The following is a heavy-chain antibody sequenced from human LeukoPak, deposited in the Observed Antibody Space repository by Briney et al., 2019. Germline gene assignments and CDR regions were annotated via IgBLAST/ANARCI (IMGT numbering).Heavy chain of an antibody. J-gene: IGHJ4*02. V-gene: IGHV4-59*01. CDR1: GGSISSYY. CDR3: ARGVYSSAWSYDY. Sequence: SETLSLTCTVSGGSISSYYWSWIRQPPGKGLEWIGYIYSSGSTNYNPSLKSRVTMSVDTSKNQFSLKLSSVTAADTAVYYRARGVYSSAWSYDYWGQGTLVTVSS. CDR2: IYSSGST. D-gene: IGHD6-19*01.